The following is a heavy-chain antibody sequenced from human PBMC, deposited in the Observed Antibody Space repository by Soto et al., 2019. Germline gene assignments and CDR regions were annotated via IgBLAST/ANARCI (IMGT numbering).Heavy chain of an antibody. J-gene: IGHJ3*02. Sequence: ASVKVSCKPSGYTFTNFGISWVRQAPGKGLEWMGWIGTYNGRTSYAKKFQGRVTMTTDTSTSTAYMELWGLRSDDTALYYCARDFFCSGGRCSDVSDIWGQGTMVTVSS. CDR3: ARDFFCSGGRCSDVSDI. CDR2: IGTYNGRT. D-gene: IGHD2-15*01. CDR1: GYTFTNFG. V-gene: IGHV1-18*01.